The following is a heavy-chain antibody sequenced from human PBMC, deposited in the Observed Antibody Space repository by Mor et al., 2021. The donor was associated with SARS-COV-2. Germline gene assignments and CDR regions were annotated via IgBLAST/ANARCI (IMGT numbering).Heavy chain of an antibody. CDR2: ISSSSSYI. CDR3: ARDSGYSYGDY. J-gene: IGHJ4*02. V-gene: IGHV3-21*01. Sequence: GRQAPGKGLEWVSSISSSSSYIYYADSVKGRFTISRDNAKNSLYLQMNSLRAEDTAVYYCARDSGYSYGDYWGQGTL. D-gene: IGHD5-18*01.